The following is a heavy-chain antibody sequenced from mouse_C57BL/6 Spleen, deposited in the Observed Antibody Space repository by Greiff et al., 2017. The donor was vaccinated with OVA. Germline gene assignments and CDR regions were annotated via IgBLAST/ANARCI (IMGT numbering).Heavy chain of an antibody. D-gene: IGHD1-1*01. J-gene: IGHJ2*01. CDR2: IWTGGGT. CDR1: GFSLTSYA. V-gene: IGHV2-9-1*01. CDR3: AREHGYYGSSSYFDY. Sequence: QVQLQQSGPGLVAPSQSLSITCTVSGFSLTSYAISWVRQPPGKGLEWLGVIWTGGGTHYNSALKSSLSSSKDNSKSHVFLKMNSLQTDDTARYYCAREHGYYGSSSYFDYWGQGTTLTVSS.